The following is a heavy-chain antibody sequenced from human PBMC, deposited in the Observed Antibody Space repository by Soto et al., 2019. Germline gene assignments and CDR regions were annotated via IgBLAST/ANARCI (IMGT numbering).Heavy chain of an antibody. Sequence: LRLSCSASGFTFRSFTMNWVRQAPGKGLEWVSTISSNSAYIYYTDALRGRFTISRDNAKNSLHLQMNSLRAEDTAVYYCTRDASRDSSARGWFDPWGPGTLVTVSS. CDR2: ISSNSAYI. CDR1: GFTFRSFT. J-gene: IGHJ5*02. V-gene: IGHV3-21*01. D-gene: IGHD6-13*01. CDR3: TRDASRDSSARGWFDP.